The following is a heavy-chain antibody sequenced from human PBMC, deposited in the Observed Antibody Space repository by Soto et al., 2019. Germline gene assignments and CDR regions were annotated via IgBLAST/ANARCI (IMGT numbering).Heavy chain of an antibody. CDR2: IIPISDTT. D-gene: IGHD2-2*01. J-gene: IGHJ6*02. V-gene: IGHV1-69*01. CDR3: ARSQGSSTSLEIYYYYYYGMDV. CDR1: GGTFSSDA. Sequence: QVQLVQSGAEVKKPGSSVKVSCKDSGGTFSSDAISWVRQAPGQGLEWMGGIIPISDTTNYAQKFQGRVTITADESTSTAYMELSSLRSEDTAVYYCARSQGSSTSLEIYYYYYYGMDVWGQGTTVTVSS.